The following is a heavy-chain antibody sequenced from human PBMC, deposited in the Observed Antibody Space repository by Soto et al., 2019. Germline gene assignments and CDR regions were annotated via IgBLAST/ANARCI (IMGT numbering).Heavy chain of an antibody. V-gene: IGHV4-31*03. D-gene: IGHD5-12*01. CDR2: IYYSGST. CDR1: VVSISSGGYC. Sequence: SDTLSLTCTVSVVSISSGGYCCSWIRQHPGKGLEWIGYIYYSGSTYYNPSLKSRVTISVDTSKNQFSLKLSSVTAADTAVYYCAREEGYSGHAAGSGMDVWGQATTVSLSS. CDR3: AREEGYSGHAAGSGMDV. J-gene: IGHJ6*02.